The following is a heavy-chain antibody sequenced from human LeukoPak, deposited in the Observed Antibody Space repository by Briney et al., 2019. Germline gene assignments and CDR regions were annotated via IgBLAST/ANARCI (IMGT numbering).Heavy chain of an antibody. CDR1: GYSFTSYW. Sequence: GESLKIPCKGSGYSFTSYWIGWVRQMPGKGLEWMGIIYPGDSDTRYSPSFQGQVTISADKSISAAYLQWSSLKASDTAMYYCARRYCTGTSCLDTWGQGTMVTVSS. D-gene: IGHD2-2*01. J-gene: IGHJ3*02. V-gene: IGHV5-51*01. CDR3: ARRYCTGTSCLDT. CDR2: IYPGDSDT.